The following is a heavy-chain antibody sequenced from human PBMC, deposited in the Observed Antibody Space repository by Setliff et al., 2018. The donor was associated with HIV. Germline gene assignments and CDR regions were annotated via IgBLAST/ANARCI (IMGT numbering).Heavy chain of an antibody. CDR2: IHHSGST. J-gene: IGHJ3*01. Sequence: PSETLSLTCVVSGFSISSGYYWAWIRQPPGKGLEWIGSIHHSGSTYYNPSLKSRITISVDTSKNQFSLQLSSVTAAEAAVYYCARVGYIDAFDVWGQGTLVTVSS. D-gene: IGHD6-13*01. CDR1: GFSISSGYY. CDR3: ARVGYIDAFDV. V-gene: IGHV4-38-2*01.